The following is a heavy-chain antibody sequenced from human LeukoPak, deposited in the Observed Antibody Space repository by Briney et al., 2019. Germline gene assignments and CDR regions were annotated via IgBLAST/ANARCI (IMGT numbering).Heavy chain of an antibody. Sequence: PGGSLRLSCAASGFTFSSYSMNWVRQAPGKGLEWVSSISSSSSYIYYADSVKGRFTISRDNAKNSLYLQMNSLRAEDTAVYYCARDARNSYGFGLFDYWGQGTLVTVSS. CDR3: ARDARNSYGFGLFDY. CDR2: ISSSSSYI. V-gene: IGHV3-21*01. D-gene: IGHD5-18*01. J-gene: IGHJ4*02. CDR1: GFTFSSYS.